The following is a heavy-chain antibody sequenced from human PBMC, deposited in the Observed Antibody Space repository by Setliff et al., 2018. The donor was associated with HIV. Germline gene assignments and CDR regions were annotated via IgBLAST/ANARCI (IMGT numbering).Heavy chain of an antibody. Sequence: SVKVSCKASGHTFNSLAFNWVRQAPGQGLAWMGDFISILSRAQYAQKFQGRLTITADESPSTAYMELGSLTSEDTAVYYCAKLRSGNYQGAFYDYMGVWGRGTTVTVS. CDR2: FISILSRA. CDR1: GHTFNSLA. CDR3: AKLRSGNYQGAFYDYMGV. V-gene: IGHV1-69*10. D-gene: IGHD1-26*01. J-gene: IGHJ6*03.